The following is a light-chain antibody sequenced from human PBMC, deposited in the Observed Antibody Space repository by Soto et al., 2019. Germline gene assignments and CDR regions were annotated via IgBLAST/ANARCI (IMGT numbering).Light chain of an antibody. J-gene: IGKJ2*01. CDR3: IQTLQTPPYT. Sequence: DIVMTQSPLSLPVTPGEPASISCRSSQSLLHSNGYNYLDWYLQKPGQSPQVLIYLGSNRASGVPDRFCGGGSGTDFTLKISTVEAEDVGVYYCIQTLQTPPYTFGQGTKLEIK. CDR2: LGS. CDR1: QSLLHSNGYNY. V-gene: IGKV2-28*01.